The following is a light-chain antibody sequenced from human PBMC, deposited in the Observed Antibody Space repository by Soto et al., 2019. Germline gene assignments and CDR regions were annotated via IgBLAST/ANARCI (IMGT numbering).Light chain of an antibody. V-gene: IGKV1-39*01. J-gene: IGKJ2*03. CDR1: QDINVY. CDR2: SAS. Sequence: DIQMTQSPSSVSASIGDTVTITRRASQDINVYLNWYQQKPGEVPKLLIYSASTLHSGVPSRFTGSGSETDFTLTIRSLQPEDFATYYCQHGYVAPYSFGQGTKVDI. CDR3: QHGYVAPYS.